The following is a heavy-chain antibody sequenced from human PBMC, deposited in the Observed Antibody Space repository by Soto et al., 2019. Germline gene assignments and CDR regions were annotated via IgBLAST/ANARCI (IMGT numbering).Heavy chain of an antibody. CDR3: ARGRRTVTTLDWFDP. CDR2: IHNSGNT. CDR1: GASISSGDYY. D-gene: IGHD4-4*01. V-gene: IGHV4-30-4*01. J-gene: IGHJ5*02. Sequence: QVQLQESGPGLVKFSQTLSLTCTVTGASISSGDYYWSWIRQSPGKGLEWIGNIHNSGNTHDNPSLNSRVTMSVDMSKIQFSLNVSSVTAADTAVYYCARGRRTVTTLDWFDPWGQGTMVTISS.